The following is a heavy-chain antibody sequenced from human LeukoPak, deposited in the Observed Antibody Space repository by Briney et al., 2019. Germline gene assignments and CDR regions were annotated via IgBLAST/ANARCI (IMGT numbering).Heavy chain of an antibody. CDR3: ARGIAAAGT. CDR2: INHSGST. J-gene: IGHJ5*02. CDR1: GGSFSGYY. Sequence: SETLSLTCAVYGGSFSGYYWSWIRQPPGKGLEWIGEINHSGSTNYNPSLKSRVTISVDTSKNQFSLKLSSVTAADTAVYYCARGIAAAGTWGQGTLVTVSS. D-gene: IGHD6-13*01. V-gene: IGHV4-34*01.